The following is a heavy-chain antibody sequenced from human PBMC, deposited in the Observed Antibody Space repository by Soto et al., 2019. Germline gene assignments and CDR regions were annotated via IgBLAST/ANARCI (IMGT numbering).Heavy chain of an antibody. V-gene: IGHV4-30-4*01. Sequence: SETLSLTCTVSGGSINSGDYYWSWIRHPPGKGLEWIGYIFYSGSTYSNPSLKSRVTISIDTSKNQFSLNLSSVTAADTAVYYCARDMGPWGTHYFDYWGQGTLVTVSS. D-gene: IGHD1-1*01. CDR1: GGSINSGDYY. J-gene: IGHJ4*02. CDR3: ARDMGPWGTHYFDY. CDR2: IFYSGST.